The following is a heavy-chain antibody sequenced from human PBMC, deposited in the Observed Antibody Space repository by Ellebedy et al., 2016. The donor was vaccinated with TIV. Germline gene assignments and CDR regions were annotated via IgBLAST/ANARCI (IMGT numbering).Heavy chain of an antibody. V-gene: IGHV3-23*01. CDR1: GFTFDSYA. CDR3: ARDKGAATVHYDY. D-gene: IGHD4-17*01. J-gene: IGHJ4*02. Sequence: GGSLRLSXAASGFTFDSYAMTWVRQAPGKGLEWVSAISGSGGSTWYADSVKGRFTISRDNAKNSLYLQMNSLRAEDTAVYYCARDKGAATVHYDYWGQGTLVTVSS. CDR2: ISGSGGST.